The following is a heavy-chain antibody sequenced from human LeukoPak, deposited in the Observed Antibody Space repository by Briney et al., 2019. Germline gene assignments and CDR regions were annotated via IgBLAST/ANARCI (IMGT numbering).Heavy chain of an antibody. D-gene: IGHD3-3*01. CDR2: IYWDDDV. J-gene: IGHJ3*01. CDR1: GFSLTTSGVG. CDR3: AHRVRLEWIGADAFDF. V-gene: IGHV2-5*02. Sequence: SGPTLVKPTQTLTLTCSCSGFSLTTSGVGVGWIRQPPGKALEWLTLIYWDDDVRSSQSLKNRLTITKDTSKNQVVLTMTNMDPGDTGTYYCAHRVRLEWIGADAFDFWGQGTMVTVSS.